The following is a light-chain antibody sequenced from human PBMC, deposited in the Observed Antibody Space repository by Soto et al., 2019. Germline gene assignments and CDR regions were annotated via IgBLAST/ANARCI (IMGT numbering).Light chain of an antibody. Sequence: EIGLTQSPGTLSLSPGERATLSCRLSQSFRRDYLDWFPQKPGQAPRVHIYGASTRATGIPDRFTGSGSGTDFTLTISRLEPEDFAVYYCQQYGSSPRTFGQGTKVDIK. CDR3: QQYGSSPRT. V-gene: IGKV3-20*01. CDR2: GAS. J-gene: IGKJ1*01. CDR1: QSFRRDY.